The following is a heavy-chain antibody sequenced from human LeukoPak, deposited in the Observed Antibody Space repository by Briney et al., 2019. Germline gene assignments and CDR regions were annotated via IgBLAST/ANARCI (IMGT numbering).Heavy chain of an antibody. CDR3: ARDQGSSWFDY. Sequence: PSETLSLTCTVSGGSISSYYWSWIRQPPGKGLEWIGYIYYSGSTNYSPSLKSRVTISVDTSKNQFSLKLSSVTAADTAVYYCARDQGSSWFDYWGQGTLVTVSS. CDR2: IYYSGST. V-gene: IGHV4-59*01. CDR1: GGSISSYY. J-gene: IGHJ4*02. D-gene: IGHD6-13*01.